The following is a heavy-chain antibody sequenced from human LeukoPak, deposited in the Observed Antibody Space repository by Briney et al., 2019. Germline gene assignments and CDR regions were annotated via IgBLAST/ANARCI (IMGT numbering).Heavy chain of an antibody. CDR3: GRTTTGYSSGRYPAWPVDY. CDR1: GFTFSSYA. J-gene: IGHJ4*02. D-gene: IGHD6-19*01. Sequence: GSLRLSCTASGFTFSSYAMYWVRQAPGKGLEWVSGIFGSGGSAHYADSVKGRFTISRDNSKNTVYLQMNSLKAEDTAVYYCGRTTTGYSSGRYPAWPVDYWGQGTLVTVSS. CDR2: IFGSGGSA. V-gene: IGHV3-23*01.